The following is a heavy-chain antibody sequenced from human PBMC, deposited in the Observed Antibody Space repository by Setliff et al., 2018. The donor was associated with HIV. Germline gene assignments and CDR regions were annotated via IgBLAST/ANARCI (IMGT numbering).Heavy chain of an antibody. CDR3: AREESSIAARHYYYMDV. D-gene: IGHD6-6*01. V-gene: IGHV1-69*13. CDR1: GDTLSSYA. CDR2: IIPIFGTA. Sequence: GASVKVSCKTSGDTLSSYAITWVRQAPGQGLEWMGRIIPIFGTADYAQKFQGRVTLTADESTSIAYMELSSLRSEDTAVYYCAREESSIAARHYYYMDVWGKGTTVTVSS. J-gene: IGHJ6*03.